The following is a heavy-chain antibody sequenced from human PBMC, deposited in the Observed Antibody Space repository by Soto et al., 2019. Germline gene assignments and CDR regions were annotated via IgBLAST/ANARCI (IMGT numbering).Heavy chain of an antibody. D-gene: IGHD6-19*01. CDR2: ISYDGSNK. V-gene: IGHV3-30-3*01. CDR3: ARDQARKGSGWYTYYGMDV. CDR1: GFTFSSYA. J-gene: IGHJ6*02. Sequence: QVQLVESGGGVVQPGRSLRLSCAASGFTFSSYAMHWVRQAPGKGLEWVAVISYDGSNKYYADSVKGRFTISRDNSNNTLYLQMNSLRAEDTAVYYCARDQARKGSGWYTYYGMDVWGQGTTVTVSS.